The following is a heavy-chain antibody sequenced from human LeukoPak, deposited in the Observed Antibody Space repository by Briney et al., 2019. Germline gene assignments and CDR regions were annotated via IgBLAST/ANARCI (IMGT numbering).Heavy chain of an antibody. CDR2: IDHSGST. D-gene: IGHD3-3*01. CDR3: ARSRLEWFASDAFDI. J-gene: IGHJ3*02. V-gene: IGHV4-39*01. Sequence: ESSETLSLTCTVSGGSISSSSYYWAWIRQPPGKGLECIASIDHSGSTNYNPSLKSRVTTSVDTSKNQFSLKLSSVTAADTAVYYCARSRLEWFASDAFDIWGQGTMVAVSS. CDR1: GGSISSSSYY.